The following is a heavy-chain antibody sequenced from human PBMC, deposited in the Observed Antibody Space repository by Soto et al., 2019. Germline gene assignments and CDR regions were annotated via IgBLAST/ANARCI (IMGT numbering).Heavy chain of an antibody. D-gene: IGHD3-22*01. CDR1: GFTFSSYG. J-gene: IGHJ4*02. V-gene: IGHV3-30*03. Sequence: PGGSLRLSCAASGFTFSSYGMHWVRQAPGKGLEWVAVISYDGSNKYYADSVKGRFTISRDNSKNTLYPQMNSLRAEDTAVYYCARASNYYDSSGYYVWGQGTLVTVSS. CDR2: ISYDGSNK. CDR3: ARASNYYDSSGYYV.